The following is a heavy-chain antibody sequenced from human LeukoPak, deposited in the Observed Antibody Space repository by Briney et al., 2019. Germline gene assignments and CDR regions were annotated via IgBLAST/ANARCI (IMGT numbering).Heavy chain of an antibody. CDR3: SAPRSGYYYFFDY. CDR1: GYTLTELC. Sequence: GASVKVSCKVSGYTLTELCMRWVRQAPGKGLEWMGGFDSEDGETIYAQKFQGRVTMTEDTSTDTAYMELSSLGSEDTAVYYCSAPRSGYYYFFDYWGQGTLVTVSS. CDR2: FDSEDGET. J-gene: IGHJ4*02. V-gene: IGHV1-24*01. D-gene: IGHD3-22*01.